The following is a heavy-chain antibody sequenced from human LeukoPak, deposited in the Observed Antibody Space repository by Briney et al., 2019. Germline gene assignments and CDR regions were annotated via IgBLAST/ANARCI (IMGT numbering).Heavy chain of an antibody. CDR2: ISGSGDST. CDR1: GFTFSSYA. D-gene: IGHD6-19*01. Sequence: GGSLRLSCAASGFTFSSYAMSWVRQAPGKGLEWVSAISGSGDSTYYADSVKGRFTISRDNSKNTLYLQMNSLRAEDTAVYYCAKDLAVAGTLIGYWGQGTLVTVSS. CDR3: AKDLAVAGTLIGY. J-gene: IGHJ4*02. V-gene: IGHV3-23*01.